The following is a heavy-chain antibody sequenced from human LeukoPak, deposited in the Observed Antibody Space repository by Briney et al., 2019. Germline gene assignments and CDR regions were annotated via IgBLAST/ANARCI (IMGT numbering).Heavy chain of an antibody. CDR1: GFTFSSYW. J-gene: IGHJ4*02. CDR3: ARSEYHFWSTYPFDY. CDR2: IKQDGSEK. V-gene: IGHV3-7*01. Sequence: GGSLRLSCAASGFTFSSYWMAWVRQAPGKGLEWVANIKQDGSEKYYVDSVKGRFTISRDNAKNSLFPQMNTLRAEDTAVYYCARSEYHFWSTYPFDYWGQGTLVTVSS. D-gene: IGHD3-3*01.